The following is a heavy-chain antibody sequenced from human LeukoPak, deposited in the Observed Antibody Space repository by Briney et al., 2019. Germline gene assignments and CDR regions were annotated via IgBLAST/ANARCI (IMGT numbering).Heavy chain of an antibody. J-gene: IGHJ4*02. Sequence: GGSLRLSCAASGFTFSNYWMSWVRQAPGKGLEWVANIKQDGSPKYYVDSVKGRFTISGDNADNSLYLQMNSLRVEDTAVYYCVRYCSSPACSEYYFDYWGQGTLVTVSS. V-gene: IGHV3-7*01. CDR2: IKQDGSPK. CDR3: VRYCSSPACSEYYFDY. D-gene: IGHD2-2*01. CDR1: GFTFSNYW.